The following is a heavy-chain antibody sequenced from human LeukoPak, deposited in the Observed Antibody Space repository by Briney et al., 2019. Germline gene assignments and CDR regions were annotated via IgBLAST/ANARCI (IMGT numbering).Heavy chain of an antibody. J-gene: IGHJ4*02. Sequence: PGGSLRLSCAASGFTFSSYAMHWVRQAPGKGLEWVAVISYDGSNKYYADSVKGRFTISRDNSKNTLYLQMNSLRAEDTAVYYCARERDTAHPITIFGVAPPDYWGQGTLVTVSS. D-gene: IGHD3-3*01. CDR1: GFTFSSYA. CDR3: ARERDTAHPITIFGVAPPDY. CDR2: ISYDGSNK. V-gene: IGHV3-30-3*01.